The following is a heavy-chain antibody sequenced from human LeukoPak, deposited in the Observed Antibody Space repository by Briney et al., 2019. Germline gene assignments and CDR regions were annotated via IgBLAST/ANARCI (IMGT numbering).Heavy chain of an antibody. Sequence: TTSETLSLTCTVSGYSISSGYYWGWIRQPPGKGLEWIGSIYHSGSTYYNPSLKSRVTISVDTSKNQFSLKLSSVTAADTAVYYCARAHWYYYDSSGYYPFDYWGQGTLVTVSS. CDR3: ARAHWYYYDSSGYYPFDY. V-gene: IGHV4-38-2*02. CDR2: IYHSGST. D-gene: IGHD3-22*01. CDR1: GYSISSGYY. J-gene: IGHJ4*02.